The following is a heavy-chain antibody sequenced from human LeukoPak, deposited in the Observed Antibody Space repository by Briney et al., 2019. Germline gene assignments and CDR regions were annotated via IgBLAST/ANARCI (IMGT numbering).Heavy chain of an antibody. J-gene: IGHJ6*03. D-gene: IGHD1-26*01. V-gene: IGHV4-34*01. CDR3: ARDPYSGYYGDYYYYYMDL. CDR1: GGSFSGYY. Sequence: PSETLSLTCAVYGGSFSGYYWSWIRQPPGKGLEWIGEINHSGSTNYNPSLKSRVTISVDTSKNQFSLKLSSVTAADTAVYYCARDPYSGYYGDYYYYYMDLWGQGTTVTISS. CDR2: INHSGST.